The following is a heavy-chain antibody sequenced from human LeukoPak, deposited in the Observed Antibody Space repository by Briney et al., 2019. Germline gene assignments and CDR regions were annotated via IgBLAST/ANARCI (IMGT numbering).Heavy chain of an antibody. J-gene: IGHJ4*02. CDR3: ARSVAVAGTDY. V-gene: IGHV3-21*01. CDR2: ISSSSSYI. CDR1: GFTFSSHG. Sequence: PGGSLRLSCAASGFTFSSHGMNWVRQAPGKGLEWVSSISSSSSYIYYADSVKGRFTISRDNAKNSLYLQMNSLRAEDTAVYYCARSVAVAGTDYWGQGTLVTVSS. D-gene: IGHD6-19*01.